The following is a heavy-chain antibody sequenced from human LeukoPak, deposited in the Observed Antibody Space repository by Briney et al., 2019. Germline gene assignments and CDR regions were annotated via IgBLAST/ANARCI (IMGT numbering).Heavy chain of an antibody. Sequence: PGGSLRLSCAASGFSFSNYNMNWVRQAPGRGLEWVSSTSSSSSYIYYADSLKGRFTISRDNAKNSLYLQVNSLRAEDTAVYFCVRGYCSGGTCYLDYWGQGTLVTVSS. CDR3: VRGYCSGGTCYLDY. J-gene: IGHJ4*02. D-gene: IGHD2-15*01. CDR1: GFSFSNYN. V-gene: IGHV3-21*01. CDR2: TSSSSSYI.